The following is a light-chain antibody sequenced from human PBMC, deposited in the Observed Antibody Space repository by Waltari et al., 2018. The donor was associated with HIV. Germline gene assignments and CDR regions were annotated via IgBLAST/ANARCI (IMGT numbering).Light chain of an antibody. Sequence: QSVLTQQPPVSGTPGQNVTIPCSGSSTNTGRNIVNWYQQVPEAAPKLLIYSNDQRPSGVPDRFSGSKSGTSASLAISGLQSADEADYYCAAWDDSLNGMFGGGTKLTV. CDR1: STNTGRNI. V-gene: IGLV1-44*01. CDR3: AAWDDSLNGM. CDR2: SND. J-gene: IGLJ3*02.